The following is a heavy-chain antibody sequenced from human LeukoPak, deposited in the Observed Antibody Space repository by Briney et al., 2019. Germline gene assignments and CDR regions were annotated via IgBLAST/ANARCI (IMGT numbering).Heavy chain of an antibody. D-gene: IGHD2-8*01. V-gene: IGHV3-21*01. Sequence: PGGSLRLSCAASGFTFSSYSMNWVRQAPGKGLEWVSSISSSSNYIYYADSVKGRFTISRDNAKNSLYLQMNGLRAEDTAVYYRARSNGPEAFDIWGQGTMVTVSS. CDR2: ISSSSNYI. J-gene: IGHJ3*02. CDR1: GFTFSSYS. CDR3: ARSNGPEAFDI.